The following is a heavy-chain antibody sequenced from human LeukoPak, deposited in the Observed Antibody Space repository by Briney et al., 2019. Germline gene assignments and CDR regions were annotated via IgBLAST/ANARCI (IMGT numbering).Heavy chain of an antibody. J-gene: IGHJ5*02. CDR2: IYTSGST. Sequence: PSETLSLTCTVSGGSISSYYWSWLRQPAGKGLEWIGRIYTSGSTNYNPSLKSRVAMSVDTSKNQFSLKLSSVTAADTAVYYCARGFGYSSGWYNWFDPWGQGTLVSVSS. D-gene: IGHD6-19*01. V-gene: IGHV4-4*07. CDR1: GGSISSYY. CDR3: ARGFGYSSGWYNWFDP.